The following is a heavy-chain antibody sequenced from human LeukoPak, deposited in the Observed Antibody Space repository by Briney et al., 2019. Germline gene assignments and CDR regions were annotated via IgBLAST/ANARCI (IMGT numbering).Heavy chain of an antibody. J-gene: IGHJ5*02. V-gene: IGHV3-7*01. CDR3: ARDEEGTLDP. D-gene: IGHD3-10*01. CDR1: GLTFSSSW. Sequence: GGSLRLSCAVSGLTFSSSWMDWVRQAPGKGLEWVASISPDGNKKYYADSVKGRFTISRDNSKNTLYLQMNSLRAEDTAVYYCARDEEGTLDPWGQGTLVTVSS. CDR2: ISPDGNKK.